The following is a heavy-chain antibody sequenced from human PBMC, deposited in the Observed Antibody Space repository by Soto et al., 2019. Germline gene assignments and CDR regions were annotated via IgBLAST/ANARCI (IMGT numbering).Heavy chain of an antibody. CDR1: GFTVSSNY. J-gene: IGHJ3*02. V-gene: IGHV3-66*01. CDR2: IYSGGST. CDR3: ARGAGIAVAGDAFDI. D-gene: IGHD6-19*01. Sequence: EVQLVESGGGLVQPGGSLRLSCAASGFTVSSNYMSWVRQAPGKGLEWVSVIYSGGSTYYADSVKGRFTISRDNSKNTLYLQMNSLRAEDRAVYYCARGAGIAVAGDAFDIWGQGTMVTVSS.